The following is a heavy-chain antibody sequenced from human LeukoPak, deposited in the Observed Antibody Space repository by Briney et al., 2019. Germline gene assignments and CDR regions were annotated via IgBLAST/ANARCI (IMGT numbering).Heavy chain of an antibody. CDR1: GFTLDDYA. V-gene: IGHV3-9*01. CDR2: ISWNSGSI. Sequence: GGSLRLSCAASGFTLDDYAMHWVRQAPGKGLEWVSGISWNSGSIGYADSVKGRFTISRDNAKNSLYLQMNSLRAEDTALYYCAKGKGERGYSYGYDYWGQGTLVTVSS. D-gene: IGHD5-18*01. J-gene: IGHJ4*02. CDR3: AKGKGERGYSYGYDY.